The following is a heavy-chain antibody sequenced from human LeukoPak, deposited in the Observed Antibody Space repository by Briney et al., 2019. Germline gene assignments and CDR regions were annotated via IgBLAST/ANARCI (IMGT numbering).Heavy chain of an antibody. Sequence: GESLKISCKGSGYSFNSYWIGWVRQMPGKGLEWMGAIYPGDSDTRYSPSFQGQVTISADKSISTAYLQWSSLKASDTAIYYCAKVLRVDVVATIGAPFDYWGQGTLVTVSS. CDR1: GYSFNSYW. J-gene: IGHJ4*02. D-gene: IGHD5-12*01. V-gene: IGHV5-51*01. CDR3: AKVLRVDVVATIGAPFDY. CDR2: IYPGDSDT.